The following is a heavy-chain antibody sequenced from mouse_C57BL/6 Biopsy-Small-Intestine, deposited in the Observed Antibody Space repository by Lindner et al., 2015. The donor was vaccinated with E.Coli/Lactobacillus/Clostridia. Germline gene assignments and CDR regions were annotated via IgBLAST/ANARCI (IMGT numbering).Heavy chain of an antibody. V-gene: IGHV1-82*01. J-gene: IGHJ2*01. CDR2: IYPGDGDT. D-gene: IGHD3-2*02. CDR3: ARGQLRLGFDY. Sequence: VQLQESGPELVKPGASVKISCKASGYAFSSSWMNWVKQRPGKGLEWIGRIYPGDGDTNYNGKFKGKATLTADKSSSTAYMQLSSLTSGDSAVYFCARGQLRLGFDYWGQGTTLTVSS. CDR1: GYAFSSSW.